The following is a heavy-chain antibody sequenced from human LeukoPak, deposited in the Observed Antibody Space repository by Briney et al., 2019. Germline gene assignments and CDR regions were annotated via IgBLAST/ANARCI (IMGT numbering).Heavy chain of an antibody. CDR1: GGSFSGYY. D-gene: IGHD6-13*01. CDR3: ARRIAAGADYYYMDV. CDR2: INHSGST. Sequence: PSETLSLTCAVYGGSFSGYYWSWIRQPPGKGLEWIGEINHSGSTNYNPSLKSRVTISVDTSKNQFSLKLSSVTAADTAVYYCARRIAAGADYYYMDVWGKGTTVTVSS. J-gene: IGHJ6*03. V-gene: IGHV4-34*01.